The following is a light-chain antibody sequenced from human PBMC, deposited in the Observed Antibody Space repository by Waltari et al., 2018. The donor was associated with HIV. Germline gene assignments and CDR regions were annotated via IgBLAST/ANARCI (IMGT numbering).Light chain of an antibody. Sequence: EVVLTQSPGSLSLSPGERATLSCRASQSVSSSCLAGYQQIPGQAPRLLIYGTSTRASGIPDRFSGSGSETDFTLTISRLEPEDFAVYYCQQFGGSLSFGGGTKVEIK. CDR1: QSVSSSC. CDR3: QQFGGSLS. CDR2: GTS. V-gene: IGKV3-20*01. J-gene: IGKJ4*01.